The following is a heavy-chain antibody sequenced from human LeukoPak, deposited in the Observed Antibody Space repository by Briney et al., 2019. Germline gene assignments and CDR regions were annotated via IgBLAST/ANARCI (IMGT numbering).Heavy chain of an antibody. CDR2: IIPIFGTA. CDR3: ARGNYYYDSSGYYYGQFDY. J-gene: IGHJ4*02. D-gene: IGHD3-22*01. CDR1: VGTFSSYA. V-gene: IGHV1-69*13. Sequence: SVKVSCKASVGTFSSYAISWVRQAPGQGLEWMGGIIPIFGTANYAQKFQGRVTITADESTSTAYMELSSLRSEDTAVYYCARGNYYYDSSGYYYGQFDYWGQGTLVTVSS.